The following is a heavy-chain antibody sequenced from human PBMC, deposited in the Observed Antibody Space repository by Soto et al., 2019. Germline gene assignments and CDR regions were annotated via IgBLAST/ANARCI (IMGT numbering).Heavy chain of an antibody. CDR1: GGSFSGYY. D-gene: IGHD6-6*01. Sequence: SETLSLTCAVYGGSFSGYYWSWIRQPPGKGLEWIGEINHSGSTNYNPSLKSRVTISVDTSKNQFSLKLSSVTAADTAVYYCARGSRPPYYYYYYGMDVWGQGTTVTVSS. J-gene: IGHJ6*02. CDR2: INHSGST. CDR3: ARGSRPPYYYYYYGMDV. V-gene: IGHV4-34*01.